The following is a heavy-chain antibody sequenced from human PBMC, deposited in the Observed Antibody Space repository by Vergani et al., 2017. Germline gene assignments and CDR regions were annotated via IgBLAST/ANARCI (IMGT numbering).Heavy chain of an antibody. D-gene: IGHD6-13*01. V-gene: IGHV1-18*01. J-gene: IGHJ5*02. CDR2: ISAYNGNT. Sequence: QVQLVQSGAEVKKPGASVKVSCKASGYTFTSYGISWVRQAPGQGLEWMGWISAYNGNTNYAQKLQGRGTMTTDTSTSTAYMELRSLRSDGTAVYYCARDSVIGIAAATFDPWGQGTLVTVSS. CDR3: ARDSVIGIAAATFDP. CDR1: GYTFTSYG.